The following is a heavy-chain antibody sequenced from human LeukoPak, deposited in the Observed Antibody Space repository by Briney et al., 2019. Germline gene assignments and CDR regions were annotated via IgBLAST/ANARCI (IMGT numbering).Heavy chain of an antibody. CDR2: VYHTGTT. CDR1: SYSLSSGYY. V-gene: IGHV4-38-2*02. D-gene: IGHD2-8*02. CDR3: ASAHYEATGLGYYFKF. J-gene: IGHJ4*02. Sequence: SETLSLTCNVSSYSLSSGYYWGWIRQSPGKGLEWIGTVYHTGTTYYSPSLKSRLAISLDTSTNRSSLKLTSVTATDTAVYYCASAHYEATGLGYYFKFWGQGTLVSVSS.